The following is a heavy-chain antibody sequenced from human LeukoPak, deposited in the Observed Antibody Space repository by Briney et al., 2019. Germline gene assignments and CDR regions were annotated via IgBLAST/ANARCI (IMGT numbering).Heavy chain of an antibody. J-gene: IGHJ4*02. D-gene: IGHD3-22*01. CDR2: INLNSGGA. Sequence: ASVKVSCKTSGYTFTDYYMHWVRQAPGQGLEWMGRINLNSGGANYAQKFQGRVTMTRDTSISTAYMELSRLGSGDTAVYYCARVGYYESSGYYEYWGQGTLVTVSS. CDR3: ARVGYYESSGYYEY. V-gene: IGHV1-2*06. CDR1: GYTFTDYY.